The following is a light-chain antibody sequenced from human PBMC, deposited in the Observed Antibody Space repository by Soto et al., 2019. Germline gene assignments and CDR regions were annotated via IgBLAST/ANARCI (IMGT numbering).Light chain of an antibody. V-gene: IGKV1-12*01. CDR3: QQGNSFPLT. CDR2: TAS. J-gene: IGKJ4*01. CDR1: QDISTW. Sequence: DIQMTQSPSSVSASVGDRVTITCWASQDISTWLAWFQQKPGEAPRLLIYTASTLHSGIPSRFSGSGSGTDFTLTISSLQPEDIATYYCQQGNSFPLTFGGGTKVEI.